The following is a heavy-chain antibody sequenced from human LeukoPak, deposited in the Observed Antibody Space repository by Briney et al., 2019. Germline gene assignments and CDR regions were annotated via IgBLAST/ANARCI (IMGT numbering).Heavy chain of an antibody. Sequence: SETLSLTCTVSGGSISSSSYYWGWIRQPPGKGLEWIGSIYYSGSTYYNPSLKSRVTISVDTSKNQFSLKLSSVTAADTAVYYCARDRVYGMDVWGKGNTVTVSS. CDR2: IYYSGST. V-gene: IGHV4-39*07. CDR1: GGSISSSSYY. J-gene: IGHJ6*03. D-gene: IGHD2-8*01. CDR3: ARDRVYGMDV.